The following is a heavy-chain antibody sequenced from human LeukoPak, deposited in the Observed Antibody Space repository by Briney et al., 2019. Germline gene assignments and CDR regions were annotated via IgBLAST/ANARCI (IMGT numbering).Heavy chain of an antibody. J-gene: IGHJ3*02. CDR2: FYTSGNT. V-gene: IGHV4-61*02. D-gene: IGHD1-26*01. CDR1: GGSISSGRYY. CDR3: ARGRPRSLIVGTTRRSRAFDI. Sequence: PSGTLSLTRTVSGGSISSGRYYGSWIRQPAGKGLKWFGCFYTSGNTTYNPSLKSQVHISVKQSKNHFSLTLSSVTAADTAVFYRARGRPRSLIVGTTRRSRAFDIWGQGTMVTVSS.